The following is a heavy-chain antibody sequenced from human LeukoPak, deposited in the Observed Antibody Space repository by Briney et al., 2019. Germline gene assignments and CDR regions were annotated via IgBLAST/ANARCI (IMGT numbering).Heavy chain of an antibody. Sequence: PGGSLRLSCAASGFTVSSNYMSWVRQAPGKGLEWVSIIYSGGSTYYADSVKGRFTISRDNSKNTLYLQMNSLRAEDTVVYYCAKDRLLWFGGDAFDIWGQGTMVTVSS. J-gene: IGHJ3*02. CDR2: IYSGGST. V-gene: IGHV3-66*01. D-gene: IGHD3-10*01. CDR3: AKDRLLWFGGDAFDI. CDR1: GFTVSSNY.